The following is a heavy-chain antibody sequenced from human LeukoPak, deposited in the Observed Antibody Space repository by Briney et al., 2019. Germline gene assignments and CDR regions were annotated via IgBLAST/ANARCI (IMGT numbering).Heavy chain of an antibody. V-gene: IGHV4-59*01. Sequence: PSETVSLTCTVSGGSISSYYWSWIRQPPGKGLEWIGYIYYSGSTNYNPSLKSRVTISVDTSKNQFSLELSSVTAADTAVYYCARGTTWSYYGMDVWGQGTTVTVSS. CDR2: IYYSGST. CDR1: GGSISSYY. D-gene: IGHD1-7*01. J-gene: IGHJ6*02. CDR3: ARGTTWSYYGMDV.